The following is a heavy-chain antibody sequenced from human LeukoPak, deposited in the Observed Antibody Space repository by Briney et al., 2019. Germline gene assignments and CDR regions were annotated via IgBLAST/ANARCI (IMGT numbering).Heavy chain of an antibody. J-gene: IGHJ3*02. CDR1: GFIFSSYG. Sequence: PGRSLRLSCAASGFIFSSYGMHWVRQAPGKGLEWVAVISYDGSNKYYADSVKGRFTISRDNSKNTLYLQMNSLRAEDTAVYYCATRSNYYDSSGKLPGAFDIWGQGTMVTVSS. V-gene: IGHV3-30*03. CDR2: ISYDGSNK. CDR3: ATRSNYYDSSGKLPGAFDI. D-gene: IGHD3-22*01.